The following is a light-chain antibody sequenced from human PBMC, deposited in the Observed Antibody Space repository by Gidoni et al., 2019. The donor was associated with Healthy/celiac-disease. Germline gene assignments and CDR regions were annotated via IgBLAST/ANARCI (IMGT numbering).Light chain of an antibody. Sequence: TPSPGTLSLSPGERATLSCRASQSVSSSYLAWYQQKPGQAPRLLIYGASSRATGIPSRFSGSGSGTDFTLTISRLEPEDFAVYYCQQYGNSPQTFGQGTKVEIK. J-gene: IGKJ1*01. V-gene: IGKV3-20*01. CDR1: QSVSSSY. CDR2: GAS. CDR3: QQYGNSPQT.